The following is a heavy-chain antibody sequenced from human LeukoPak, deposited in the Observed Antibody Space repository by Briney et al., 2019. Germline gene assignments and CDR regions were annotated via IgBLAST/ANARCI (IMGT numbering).Heavy chain of an antibody. Sequence: GGSLRLSCSASGFTFSTYAMHWVRQAPGKGLEYVSAISHIGGTTYYADSVKGRFTISRDNSKNTLYLQMSSLRAEDTTVYYCVTAAATKWGQGTLVTVSS. V-gene: IGHV3-64D*09. CDR3: VTAAATK. J-gene: IGHJ4*02. CDR1: GFTFSTYA. D-gene: IGHD2-2*01. CDR2: ISHIGGTT.